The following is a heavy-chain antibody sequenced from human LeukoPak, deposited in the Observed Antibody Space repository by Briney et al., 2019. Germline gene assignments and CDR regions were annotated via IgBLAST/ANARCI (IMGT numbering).Heavy chain of an antibody. CDR3: ARQKTAAGTFDY. Sequence: SETLPLTCTVSGGSISSYYWSWIRQPPGKGLEWIGYIYYSGSTNYNPSLKSRVTISVDTSKNQFSLKLSSVTAADTAVYYCARQKTAAGTFDYWGQGTLVTVSS. CDR1: GGSISSYY. J-gene: IGHJ4*02. D-gene: IGHD6-13*01. V-gene: IGHV4-59*08. CDR2: IYYSGST.